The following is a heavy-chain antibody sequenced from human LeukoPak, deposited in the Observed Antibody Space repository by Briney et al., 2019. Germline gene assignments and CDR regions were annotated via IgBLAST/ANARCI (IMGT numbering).Heavy chain of an antibody. CDR3: ARVNYYDSLYYFDY. V-gene: IGHV4-38-2*02. D-gene: IGHD3-22*01. CDR1: GYSISSGYY. CDR2: IYHSGST. J-gene: IGHJ4*02. Sequence: SETLSLTCTVSGYSISSGYYWGWIRQPPGKGLEWIGSIYHSGSTYYNPSLKSRVTISVDTSKNQFSLKLSSVTAADTAVYYCARVNYYDSLYYFDYWGQGTLVTVSS.